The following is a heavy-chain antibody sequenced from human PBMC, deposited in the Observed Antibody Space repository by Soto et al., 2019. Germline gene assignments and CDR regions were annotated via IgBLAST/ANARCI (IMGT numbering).Heavy chain of an antibody. Sequence: QVQLVQSGAEVKKPGASVKVSCKASGYTFTGYYMHWVRQAPGQGLEWMGWINPNSGGTNYAQKFQGRVTMTRDTSISTAYMDLSRLSSDDTAVYYCARDPGRDYDFWSGYYTGWVGSNAIYYYYGMDVWGQGTTVTVSS. CDR3: ARDPGRDYDFWSGYYTGWVGSNAIYYYYGMDV. CDR2: INPNSGGT. J-gene: IGHJ6*02. V-gene: IGHV1-2*02. D-gene: IGHD3-3*01. CDR1: GYTFTGYY.